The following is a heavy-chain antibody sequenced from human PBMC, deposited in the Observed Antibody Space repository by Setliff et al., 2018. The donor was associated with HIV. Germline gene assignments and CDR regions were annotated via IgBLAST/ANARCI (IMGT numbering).Heavy chain of an antibody. V-gene: IGHV3-23*01. CDR1: GFSLSNSD. J-gene: IGHJ3*02. CDR3: AKDLSVRGSGFKGASAI. D-gene: IGHD6-19*01. CDR2: ISGGFA. Sequence: LRLSCAASGFSLSNSDVNWVRQAPGKGLEWVSSISGGFAYFADSVRGRFRLTKDDSKEILYLEMDRLRADDTALYYCAKDLSVRGSGFKGASAIWGQGTMVTVSS.